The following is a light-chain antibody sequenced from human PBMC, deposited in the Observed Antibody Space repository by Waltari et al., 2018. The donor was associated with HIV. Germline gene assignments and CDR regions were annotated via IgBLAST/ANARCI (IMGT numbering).Light chain of an antibody. V-gene: IGLV1-44*01. J-gene: IGLJ2*01. CDR1: SSHIGINS. Sequence: QSVLTQPPPASGTPGQRVTISCSGSSSHIGINSVNWYQQFPGTAPKLLIYTNKQRPSGVPKRFSASKSGTSASLAISRLQSEDEADYYCEAWDDSLNGVVFGGGTKLTVL. CDR2: TNK. CDR3: EAWDDSLNGVV.